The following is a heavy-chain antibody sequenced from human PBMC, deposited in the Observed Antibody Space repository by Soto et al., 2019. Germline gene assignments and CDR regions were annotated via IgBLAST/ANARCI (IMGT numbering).Heavy chain of an antibody. Sequence: EAQLVESGGGFVQPGRSLRLSCAGSGFIFDDFAIHWVRQAPGKGLEGVSGISWNSDSIGYADSVKGRFTISRDNAKNALYLQMHSLRVDYTALDYCTKVGRLYDLRSGPLHFDLWGQGTLVTVSS. CDR1: GFIFDDFA. V-gene: IGHV3-9*01. CDR3: TKVGRLYDLRSGPLHFDL. CDR2: ISWNSDSI. D-gene: IGHD3-3*01. J-gene: IGHJ4*02.